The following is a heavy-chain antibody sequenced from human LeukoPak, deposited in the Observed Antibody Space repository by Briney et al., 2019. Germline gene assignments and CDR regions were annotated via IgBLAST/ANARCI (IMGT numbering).Heavy chain of an antibody. D-gene: IGHD4-17*01. CDR1: GGSISSSSYY. CDR2: IYYSGST. Sequence: PSETLSLTCTVSGGSISSSSYYWGWIRQPPGKGLEWIGSIYYSGSTYYNPSLKSRVTISVDTSKNQFSLKLSSVTAADTAVYYCARASDYGDYFFDYWGQGTLVTVSS. J-gene: IGHJ4*02. CDR3: ARASDYGDYFFDY. V-gene: IGHV4-39*07.